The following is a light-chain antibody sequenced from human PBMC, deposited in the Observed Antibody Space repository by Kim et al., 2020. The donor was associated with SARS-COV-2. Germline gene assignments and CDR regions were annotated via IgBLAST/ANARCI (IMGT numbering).Light chain of an antibody. J-gene: IGLJ1*01. CDR3: QAWDSSTDYV. CDR1: KLGDKH. CDR2: QDT. V-gene: IGLV3-1*01. Sequence: SYELTQPPSVSVSPGQTASITCSGDKLGDKHTCWYQQKPGQSPVVVIYQDTKRPSGIPERFSGSNSGNTATLTISGTQAMDEADYYCQAWDSSTDYVFGAGTKVTVL.